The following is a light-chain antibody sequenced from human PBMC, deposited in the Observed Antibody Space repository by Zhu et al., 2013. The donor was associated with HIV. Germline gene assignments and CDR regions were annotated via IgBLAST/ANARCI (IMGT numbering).Light chain of an antibody. Sequence: IQMTQSPSSLSASVGDRVTITCRASEDIRDDLDWYQQKPGKAPKLLISGTSTLRGGVPSRFSGSGFGTNFALTISSLQPEDFATYYCQQYNSPSFTFGPGTKVDIK. J-gene: IGKJ3*01. CDR3: QQYNSPSFT. V-gene: IGKV1-17*01. CDR1: EDIRDD. CDR2: GTS.